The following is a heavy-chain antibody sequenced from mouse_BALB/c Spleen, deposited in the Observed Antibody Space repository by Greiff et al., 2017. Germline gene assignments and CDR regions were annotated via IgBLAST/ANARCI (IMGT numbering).Heavy chain of an antibody. J-gene: IGHJ2*01. CDR1: GYSFTSYW. CDR2: IYPGNSDT. CDR3: TRERYRYPFDY. Sequence: VQLQQSGTVLARPGASVKMSCKASGYSFTSYWMHWVKQRPGQGLEWIGAIYPGNSDTSYNQKFKGKAKLTAVTSASTAYMELSSLTNEDSAVYYCTRERYRYPFDYWGQGTTLTVSS. V-gene: IGHV1-5*01. D-gene: IGHD2-14*01.